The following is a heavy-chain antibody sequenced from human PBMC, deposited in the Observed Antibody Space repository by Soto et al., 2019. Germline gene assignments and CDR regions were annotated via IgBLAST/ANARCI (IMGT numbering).Heavy chain of an antibody. CDR2: INSDGSST. CDR1: GFTFSSYW. Sequence: GGSLRLSCAASGFTFSSYWMHWVRQAPGKGLVWVSRINSDGSSTSYADSVKGRFTISRDNAKNTLYLQMDSLRAEDTAVYYCARDLYSSSWPYYFDYWGQGTLVTVSS. V-gene: IGHV3-74*01. J-gene: IGHJ4*02. D-gene: IGHD6-13*01. CDR3: ARDLYSSSWPYYFDY.